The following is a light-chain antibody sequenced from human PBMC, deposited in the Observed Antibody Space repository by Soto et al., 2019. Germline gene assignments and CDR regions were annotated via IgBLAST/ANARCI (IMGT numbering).Light chain of an antibody. V-gene: IGKV3-20*01. CDR1: QSVSNNY. Sequence: EIVLTQSPGTLSLSPGERATLSCRASQSVSNNYLAWYQQKPGQAPRLLIYGASSRATGIPDRFSGSGSGTDVTLTISRLEPEDLSVYYCQQYGGSPSWTFGQGTKVEIK. CDR3: QQYGGSPSWT. J-gene: IGKJ1*01. CDR2: GAS.